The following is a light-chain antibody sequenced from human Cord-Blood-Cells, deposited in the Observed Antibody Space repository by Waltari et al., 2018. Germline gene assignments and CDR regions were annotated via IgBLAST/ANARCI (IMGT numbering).Light chain of an antibody. J-gene: IGLJ2*01. CDR2: EGS. CDR3: CSYAGSSTVV. Sequence: QSALTQPASVSGSPGPSITISCTGTSSDVGSYNLVPWYHQHPGKAPKLMIYEGSKRPSGVSNRFSGSKSGNTASLTISGLQAEDEADYYCCSYAGSSTVVFGGGTKLTVL. CDR1: SSDVGSYNL. V-gene: IGLV2-23*01.